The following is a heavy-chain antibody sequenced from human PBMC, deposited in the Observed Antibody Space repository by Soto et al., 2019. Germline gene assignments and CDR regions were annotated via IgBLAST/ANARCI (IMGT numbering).Heavy chain of an antibody. CDR2: INPNSGGT. V-gene: IGHV1-2*04. CDR3: ARTPGYYYDSSGYPNSVSFSDYSYGMDV. Sequence: ASVKVSCKASGYTFNGYYIHWVREAPGQGLEWMGWINPNSGGTNYAQKFQSWVAMTRDTSISTAYMELSRLRSDDTAVYYCARTPGYYYDSSGYPNSVSFSDYSYGMDVWGQGTTVTVSS. D-gene: IGHD3-22*01. J-gene: IGHJ6*02. CDR1: GYTFNGYY.